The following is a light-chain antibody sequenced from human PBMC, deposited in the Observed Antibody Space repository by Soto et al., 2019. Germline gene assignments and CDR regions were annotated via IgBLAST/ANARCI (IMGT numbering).Light chain of an antibody. CDR1: SSDVGGNND. CDR2: DVK. Sequence: QSALIQPASVSGSPGQSITISCTGTSSDVGGNNDDSWYQQHPAKPTNLMIYDVKNRPSGVSNLFSASKSGNAAYLTSSGLQAEDEADYYCSSYAGSGVVVFGGGTKLTVL. J-gene: IGLJ2*01. CDR3: SSYAGSGVVV. V-gene: IGLV2-14*01.